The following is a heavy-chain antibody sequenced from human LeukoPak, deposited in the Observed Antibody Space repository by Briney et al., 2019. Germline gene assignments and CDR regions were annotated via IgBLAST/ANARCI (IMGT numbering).Heavy chain of an antibody. Sequence: SETLSLTCTVSGGSISSYYWSWIRQPPGKGLEWIGYIYYSGSTNYNPSLKSRVTISVDTSKNQFSLKLSSVTAADTAVYYCAREPFGEPLRIDYWGQGTLVTVSS. D-gene: IGHD3-10*01. J-gene: IGHJ4*02. V-gene: IGHV4-59*01. CDR2: IYYSGST. CDR1: GGSISSYY. CDR3: AREPFGEPLRIDY.